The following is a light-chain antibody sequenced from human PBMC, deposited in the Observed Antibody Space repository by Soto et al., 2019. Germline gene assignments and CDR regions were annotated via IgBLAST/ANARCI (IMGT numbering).Light chain of an antibody. CDR1: SSNIGSNY. CDR2: RNN. CDR3: GGWDDSLSGPV. V-gene: IGLV1-47*01. Sequence: QSVLTQPPSASGTPGQRVNISCSGSSSNIGSNYVYWYRQFPGTAPKLLIQRNNQRPSGVPARFSGSKSGTSASLAISGLRPEDEADYYCGGWDDSLSGPVFGGGTKLTVL. J-gene: IGLJ2*01.